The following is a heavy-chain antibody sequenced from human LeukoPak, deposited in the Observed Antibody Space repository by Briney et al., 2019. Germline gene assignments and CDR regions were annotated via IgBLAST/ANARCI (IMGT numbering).Heavy chain of an antibody. V-gene: IGHV3-20*04. CDR3: ARDDYDSSGQFYGMDV. CDR1: GFTFDDYG. D-gene: IGHD3-22*01. Sequence: RGSLRLSCVLAGFTFDDYGMSWVRQAPRRGLEWVSGIDWEVGRTGYADSVKGRFTISRDNAKNSLYMQMNSLRAEDTALYYCARDDYDSSGQFYGMDVWGQGTTVTVSS. J-gene: IGHJ6*02. CDR2: IDWEVGRT.